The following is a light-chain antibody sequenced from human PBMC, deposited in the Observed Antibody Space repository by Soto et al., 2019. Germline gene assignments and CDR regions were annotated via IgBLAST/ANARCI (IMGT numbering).Light chain of an antibody. CDR1: SSNIGSNY. Sequence: QSVLTQPPSASGTPGQRVTISCSGSSSNIGSNYVYWYQQLPGTAPKLLIYRNNQRPSGVPDRFSGSKSGTSASLAISGLRSEDEADYYCAAWDDSLSVLFGGGIKLTVL. CDR3: AAWDDSLSVL. J-gene: IGLJ2*01. V-gene: IGLV1-47*01. CDR2: RNN.